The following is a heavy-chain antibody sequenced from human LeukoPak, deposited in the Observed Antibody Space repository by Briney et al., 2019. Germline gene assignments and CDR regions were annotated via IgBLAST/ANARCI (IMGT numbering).Heavy chain of an antibody. CDR1: GFTVSSNY. D-gene: IGHD6-13*01. V-gene: IGHV3-66*04. CDR2: IYSGGTT. J-gene: IGHJ6*02. CDR3: ARQSSPYYYYGMDV. Sequence: PGGSLRLSCAASGFTVSSNYMSWVRRAPGKGLEWVSVIYSGGTTYYADSVKGRFTISRDDSKNTLYLQMNSLRAEDTAVYYCARQSSPYYYYGMDVWGQGTTVTVSS.